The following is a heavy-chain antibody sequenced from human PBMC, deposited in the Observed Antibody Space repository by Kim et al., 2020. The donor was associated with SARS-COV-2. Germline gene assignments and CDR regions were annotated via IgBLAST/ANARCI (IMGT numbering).Heavy chain of an antibody. Sequence: GGSLRLSCAASGFTFSNAWMSWVRQAPGKGLEWVGRIKSKTDGGTTDYAAPVKGRFTISRDDSKNTLYLQMNSLKTEDTAVYYCTTDRGGYGRWSNDPWGQGTLVTVSS. V-gene: IGHV3-15*01. CDR3: TTDRGGYGRWSNDP. J-gene: IGHJ5*02. CDR2: IKSKTDGGTT. D-gene: IGHD2-15*01. CDR1: GFTFSNAW.